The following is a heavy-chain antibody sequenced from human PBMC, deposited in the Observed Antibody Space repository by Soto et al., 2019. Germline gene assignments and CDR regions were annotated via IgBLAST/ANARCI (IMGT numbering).Heavy chain of an antibody. V-gene: IGHV1-2*04. CDR2: INPNSGGT. J-gene: IGHJ6*02. CDR3: ARGTYYDFWSGTNYYYYGMDV. D-gene: IGHD3-3*01. CDR1: GYTFTGYY. Sequence: ASVKVSCKASGYTFTGYYMHWVRQAPGQGLEWMGWINPNSGGTNYAQKFQGWVTMTRDTSISTAYMELSRLRSDDTAVYYCARGTYYDFWSGTNYYYYGMDVWGQGTTVTVSS.